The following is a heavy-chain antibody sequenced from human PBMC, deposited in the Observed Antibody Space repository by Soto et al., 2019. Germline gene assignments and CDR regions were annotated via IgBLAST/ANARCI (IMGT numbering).Heavy chain of an antibody. J-gene: IGHJ4*02. D-gene: IGHD2-21*02. CDR3: ARSIVVVTALDY. CDR2: INAGNGNT. Sequence: ASVKVSCKASGYTFTSYAMHWVRQAPGQTFERMGWINAGNGNTKYSQKFQGRVTITRDTSASTAYMELSSLRSEDTAVYYCARSIVVVTALDYWGQGTLVTVSS. V-gene: IGHV1-3*01. CDR1: GYTFTSYA.